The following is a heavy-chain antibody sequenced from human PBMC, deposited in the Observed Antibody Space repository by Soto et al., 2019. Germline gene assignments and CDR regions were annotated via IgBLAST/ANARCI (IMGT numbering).Heavy chain of an antibody. J-gene: IGHJ4*02. V-gene: IGHV4-4*02. CDR3: ASFSWYYYDSSGYPTY. Sequence: SETLSLTCAVSGGSISSSNWWSWVRQPPGKGLEWIGEIYHSGSTNYNPSLKSRVTISVDKSKNQFSLKLSSVTAADTAVYYCASFSWYYYDSSGYPTYWGQGTLVTVSS. D-gene: IGHD3-22*01. CDR1: GGSISSSNW. CDR2: IYHSGST.